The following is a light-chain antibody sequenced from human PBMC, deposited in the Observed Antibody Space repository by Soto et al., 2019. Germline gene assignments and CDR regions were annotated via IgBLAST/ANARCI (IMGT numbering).Light chain of an antibody. CDR2: GAS. J-gene: IGKJ1*01. CDR1: QSVSRSY. Sequence: EIVLTQSPCTVSFSPVERATLSCSSSQSVSRSYLAWYQLKPGQAPRLLIYGASSRATGIPDRFSGSGSGTDFTLTISRLEPEDFAVYYCHQYGSSPDTFGQGTKVDI. CDR3: HQYGSSPDT. V-gene: IGKV3-20*01.